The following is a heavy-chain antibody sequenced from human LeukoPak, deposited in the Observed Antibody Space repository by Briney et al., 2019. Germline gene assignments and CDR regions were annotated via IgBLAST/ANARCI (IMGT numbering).Heavy chain of an antibody. CDR1: GFTFSSYS. CDR2: ISSSSSYI. J-gene: IGHJ5*02. Sequence: GGSLRLSCAASGFTFSSYSMNWVRQAPGKGLEWASSISSSSSYIYYADSVKGRFTISRDNAKNSLYLQMNSLRAEDTAVYYCARDSGYYDILTGYSPGGWFDPWGQGTLVTVSS. CDR3: ARDSGYYDILTGYSPGGWFDP. D-gene: IGHD3-9*01. V-gene: IGHV3-21*01.